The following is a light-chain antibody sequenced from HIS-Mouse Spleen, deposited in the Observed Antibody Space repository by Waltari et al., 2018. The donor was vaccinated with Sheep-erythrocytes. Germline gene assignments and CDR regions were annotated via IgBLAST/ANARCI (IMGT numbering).Light chain of an antibody. J-gene: IGKJ4*01. CDR3: QQSYSTPPLT. Sequence: DIQMTQSPSSLSASVGDRVTITCRASQSISSYLNWYQQKPGKAPQLLIYAASSLQSGVTSRFSGSGSGTDFTLTISSLQPEDFATYYCQQSYSTPPLTFGGGTKVEIK. CDR2: AAS. CDR1: QSISSY. V-gene: IGKV1-39*01.